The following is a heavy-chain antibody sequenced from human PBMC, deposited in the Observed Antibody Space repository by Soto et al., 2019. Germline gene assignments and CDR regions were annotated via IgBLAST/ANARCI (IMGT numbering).Heavy chain of an antibody. Sequence: ASVKVSFKASGYTFTSYGISWVRQAPGQGLEWMGWISAYNGNTNYAQKLQGRITMTTDTSTSTAYMELRSLRSDDTAVYYCARDWERSGRDYYYGMDVWGQGTTVTVSS. CDR2: ISAYNGNT. D-gene: IGHD2-15*01. J-gene: IGHJ6*02. CDR3: ARDWERSGRDYYYGMDV. V-gene: IGHV1-18*04. CDR1: GYTFTSYG.